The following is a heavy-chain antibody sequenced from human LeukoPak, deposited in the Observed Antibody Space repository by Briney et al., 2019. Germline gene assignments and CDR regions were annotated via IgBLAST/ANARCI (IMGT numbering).Heavy chain of an antibody. V-gene: IGHV1-2*02. Sequence: ASVKVSCNASGYTFISYDMNWVRQAPGQGLEWMGWINPNSGGTNYAQKFQGRVTMTRDTSISTVYMELSRLRSDDTAVYYFVIDSWSVTILLSIDDYWGQGTLVTVSS. D-gene: IGHD3-3*01. J-gene: IGHJ4*02. CDR1: GYTFISYD. CDR3: VIDSWSVTILLSIDDY. CDR2: INPNSGGT.